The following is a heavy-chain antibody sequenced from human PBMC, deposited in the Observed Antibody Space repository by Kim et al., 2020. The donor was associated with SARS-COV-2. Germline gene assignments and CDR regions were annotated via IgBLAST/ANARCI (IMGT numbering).Heavy chain of an antibody. CDR2: ISGSGGST. CDR1: GFTFSSYA. V-gene: IGHV3-23*01. CDR3: AKDYDYIWGSYRSHLDAFDI. J-gene: IGHJ3*02. Sequence: GSLRLSCAASGFTFSSYAMSWVRQAPGKGLEWVSAISGSGGSTYYADSVKGRFTISRDNSKNTLYLQMNSLRAEDTAVYYCAKDYDYIWGSYRSHLDAFDIWGQGTMVTVSS. D-gene: IGHD3-16*02.